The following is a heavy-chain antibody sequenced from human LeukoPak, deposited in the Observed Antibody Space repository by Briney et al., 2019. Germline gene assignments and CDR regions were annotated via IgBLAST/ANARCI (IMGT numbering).Heavy chain of an antibody. CDR3: ATDGAVAGTAYPEY. J-gene: IGHJ4*02. D-gene: IGHD6-19*01. CDR2: INPNSGGT. CDR1: GYTFTGYY. V-gene: IGHV1-2*02. Sequence: SVKVSCKASGYTFTGYYIHWVRQAPGQGLEWMGWINPNSGGTKYAQKFQGRVTMTRDTSISTAYMELSSLTSDDTALYYCATDGAVAGTAYPEYWGQGTLVTVSS.